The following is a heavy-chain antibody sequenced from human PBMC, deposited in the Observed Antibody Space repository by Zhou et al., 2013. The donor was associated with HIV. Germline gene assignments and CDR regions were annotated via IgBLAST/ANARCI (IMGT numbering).Heavy chain of an antibody. V-gene: IGHV1-69*05. D-gene: IGHD3-3*01. CDR2: IIPIFGTA. Sequence: QVQLVQSGAEVKKPGSSVKVSCKASGGTFSSYAISWVRQAPGQGLEWMGGIIPIFGTANYAQKFQGRVTITTDESTSTAYMELSSLRSEDTAVYYCARDRFTIFGSHQSRGFDYWGQGTLVTVSS. CDR1: GGTFSSYA. CDR3: ARDRFTIFGSHQSRGFDY. J-gene: IGHJ4*02.